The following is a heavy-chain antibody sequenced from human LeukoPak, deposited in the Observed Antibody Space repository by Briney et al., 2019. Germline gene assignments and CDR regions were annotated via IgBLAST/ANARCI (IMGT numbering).Heavy chain of an antibody. CDR3: ARDCSGGSCYTTGRYYYYGMDV. V-gene: IGHV4-4*07. CDR1: GGSTSSYY. CDR2: IYTSGST. J-gene: IGHJ6*02. Sequence: SETLSLTCTVSGGSTSSYYWSWIRQPAGKGLEWIGRIYTSGSTNYNPSLKSRVTMSVDTSKNQFSLKLSSVTAADTAVYYCARDCSGGSCYTTGRYYYYGMDVWGQGTTVTVSS. D-gene: IGHD2-15*01.